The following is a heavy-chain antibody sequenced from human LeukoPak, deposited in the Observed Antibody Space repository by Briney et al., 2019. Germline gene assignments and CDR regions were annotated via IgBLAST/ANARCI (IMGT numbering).Heavy chain of an antibody. D-gene: IGHD6-19*01. J-gene: IGHJ4*02. Sequence: GESLKISCKGSGYNFTNDWIAWVRQMPGRGLEWMEIIYPGDYDSRYSLSFEGQVTISADKSISTAYLRWSSLKASDTAMYYCARMTSDWYLDYWGQGTLVTVSS. CDR2: IYPGDYDS. CDR1: GYNFTNDW. V-gene: IGHV5-51*01. CDR3: ARMTSDWYLDY.